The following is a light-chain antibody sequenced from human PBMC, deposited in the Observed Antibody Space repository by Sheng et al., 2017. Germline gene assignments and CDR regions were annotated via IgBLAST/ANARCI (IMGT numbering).Light chain of an antibody. CDR3: QQYGSSPLFT. V-gene: IGKV3-15*01. CDR2: GAS. Sequence: ETMMTQSPATLSVSPGERATLSCRASQSVSRDFAWYQQKPGQAPRLLIYGASTRATGIPARFSGSGSGTEFTLTISSLQSEDFAVYYCQQYGSSPLFTFGPGTKVDIK. J-gene: IGKJ3*01. CDR1: QSVSRD.